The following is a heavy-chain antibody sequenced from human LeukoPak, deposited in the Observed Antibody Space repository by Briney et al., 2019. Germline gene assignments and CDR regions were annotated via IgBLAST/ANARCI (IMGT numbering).Heavy chain of an antibody. CDR3: ARGLHTSFDY. J-gene: IGHJ4*02. V-gene: IGHV1-2*02. CDR2: INPNSGGT. D-gene: IGHD2-15*01. CDR1: GYTFTGYY. Sequence: ASVKVSCKASGYTFTGYYMHWVRQAPGQGLEWMGWINPNSGGTNYAQKFQGRVTMTRDTSISTAYMELSSLRAEDTAVYYCARGLHTSFDYWGQGTLVTVSS.